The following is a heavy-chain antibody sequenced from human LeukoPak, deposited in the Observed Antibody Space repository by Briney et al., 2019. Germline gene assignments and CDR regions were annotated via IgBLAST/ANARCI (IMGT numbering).Heavy chain of an antibody. J-gene: IGHJ5*02. V-gene: IGHV1-8*01. D-gene: IGHD6-19*01. CDR2: MNPNSGNT. CDR1: GYTFTSYD. Sequence: ASVKVSCKASGYTFTSYDINWVRQAPGQGLEWMGWMNPNSGNTGYAQKFQGRVTMTRNTSISTAYMELSSPRSEDTAVYYCAKNGIAVAGRFDPWGQGTLVTVSS. CDR3: AKNGIAVAGRFDP.